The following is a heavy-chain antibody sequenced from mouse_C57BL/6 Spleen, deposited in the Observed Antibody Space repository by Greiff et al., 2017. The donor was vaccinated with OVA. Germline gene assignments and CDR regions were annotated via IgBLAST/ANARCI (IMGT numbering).Heavy chain of an antibody. CDR1: GYTFTDYE. CDR3: TRRGTLYYGGYYFDY. V-gene: IGHV1-15*01. Sequence: VQLQQSGAELVRPGASVTLSCKASGYTFTDYEMHWVKQTPVHGLEWIGAIDPETGGTAYNQKFKGKAILTADKSSSTAYMELRSLTPEDSAVYYCTRRGTLYYGGYYFDYWGQGTTLTVSS. J-gene: IGHJ2*01. D-gene: IGHD1-1*01. CDR2: IDPETGGT.